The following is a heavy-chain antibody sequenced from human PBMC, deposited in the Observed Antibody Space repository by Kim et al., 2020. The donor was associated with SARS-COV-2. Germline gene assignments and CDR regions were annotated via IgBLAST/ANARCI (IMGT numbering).Heavy chain of an antibody. J-gene: IGHJ6*02. D-gene: IGHD6-19*01. V-gene: IGHV3-20*01. Sequence: GKGRFTLSRDNAKNSLYLQMNSLRAEDTALYHCARDMRAVAGGGWYGMDVWGQGTTVTVSS. CDR3: ARDMRAVAGGGWYGMDV.